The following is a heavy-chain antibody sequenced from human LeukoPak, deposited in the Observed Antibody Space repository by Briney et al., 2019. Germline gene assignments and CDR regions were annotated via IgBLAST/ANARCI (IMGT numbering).Heavy chain of an antibody. V-gene: IGHV3-7*03. CDR2: IKQDGSEK. D-gene: IGHD1-26*01. J-gene: IGHJ5*01. CDR1: GFTFSSYS. CDR3: AKVSGNYYRWFDS. Sequence: GGSLRLSCAASGFTFSSYSMSWVRQAPGKGLEWVANIKQDGSEKYYVDSVKGRFTISRDNAKNSLYLQMNSLRAEDTAVYYCAKVSGNYYRWFDSWGQGTLVTVSS.